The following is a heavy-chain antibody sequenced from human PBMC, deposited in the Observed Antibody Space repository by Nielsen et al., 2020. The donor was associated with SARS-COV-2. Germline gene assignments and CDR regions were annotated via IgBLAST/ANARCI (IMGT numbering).Heavy chain of an antibody. CDR3: AREFYADSAGSSSIYGMDV. CDR2: FDPEDGET. D-gene: IGHD4-17*01. V-gene: IGHV1-24*01. CDR1: GYTLTELS. J-gene: IGHJ6*02. Sequence: ASVKVSCKVSGYTLTELSMHWVRQAPGKGLEWMGGFDPEDGETIYAQKFQGRVTMTEDTSTDTAYMELSSLRSEDTAVYYCAREFYADSAGSSSIYGMDVWGQGTTVTVSS.